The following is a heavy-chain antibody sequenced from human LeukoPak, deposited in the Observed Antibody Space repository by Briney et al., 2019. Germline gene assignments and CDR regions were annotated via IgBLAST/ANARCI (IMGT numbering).Heavy chain of an antibody. CDR3: AHFSWIQLWRDDAFDI. Sequence: GSLRLSCAASGFTFSSYSMNWVRQAPGKGLEWVSSIGSSSSYIYYADSVKGRFTISRDNAKNSLYLQMNSLRAEDTAVYYCAHFSWIQLWRDDAFDIWGQGTMVTVSS. V-gene: IGHV3-21*01. CDR2: IGSSSSYI. CDR1: GFTFSSYS. J-gene: IGHJ3*02. D-gene: IGHD5-18*01.